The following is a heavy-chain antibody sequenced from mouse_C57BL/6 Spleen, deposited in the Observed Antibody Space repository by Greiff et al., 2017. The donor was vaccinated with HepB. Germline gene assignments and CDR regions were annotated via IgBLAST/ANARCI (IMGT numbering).Heavy chain of an antibody. CDR3: ARRDGNHEAMDY. J-gene: IGHJ4*01. D-gene: IGHD2-1*01. CDR1: GYTFTDYN. Sequence: VQLKESGPELVKPGASVKIPCKASGYTFTDYNMDWVKQSHGKSLEWIGDINPNNGGTIYNQKFKGKATLTVDKSSSTAYMELRSLTSEDTAVYYCARRDGNHEAMDYWGQGTSVTVSS. CDR2: INPNNGGT. V-gene: IGHV1-18*01.